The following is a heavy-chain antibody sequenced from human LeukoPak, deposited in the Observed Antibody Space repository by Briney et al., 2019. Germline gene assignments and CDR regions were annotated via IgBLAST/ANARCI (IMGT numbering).Heavy chain of an antibody. D-gene: IGHD3-22*01. J-gene: IGHJ2*01. V-gene: IGHV4-39*01. CDR2: IYYSGRT. CDR1: GGSISSSSYY. CDR3: ARGVTMIVVVIHDWYFDL. Sequence: PSETLSLTCTVSGGSISSSSYYWGWIRQPPGKGLEWIGNIYYSGRTYYNPSLKSRVTISVDTPKNQFSLKLSSVTAADTAVYYCARGVTMIVVVIHDWYFDLWCRGTLVTVSS.